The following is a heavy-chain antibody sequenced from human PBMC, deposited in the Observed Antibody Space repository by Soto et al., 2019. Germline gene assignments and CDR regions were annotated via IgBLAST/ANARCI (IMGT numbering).Heavy chain of an antibody. D-gene: IGHD3-3*01. J-gene: IGHJ5*02. V-gene: IGHV4-59*01. CDR2: ICYSGST. Sequence: SETLSLTCTVSGGSISSYYWSWIRQPPGKGLEWIGYICYSGSTNYNPSLKSRVTISVDTSKNQFSLKLSSVTAADTAVYYCVRVLFGRGNWFDPWGQGTLVTVS. CDR1: GGSISSYY. CDR3: VRVLFGRGNWFDP.